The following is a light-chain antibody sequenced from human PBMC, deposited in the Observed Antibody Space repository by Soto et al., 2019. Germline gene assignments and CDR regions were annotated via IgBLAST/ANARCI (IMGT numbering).Light chain of an antibody. CDR1: QGISSY. CDR2: AAS. V-gene: IGKV1-8*01. CDR3: QPYYSYPPYT. Sequence: AIRMTQSPSSLSASTGDRVTITCRASQGISSYLAWYQQKPGKAPKLLIYAASTLQSGVPSRFSGSGSGTDFTLTISCLQSEDFATSYCQPYYSYPPYTFGQGTKLEIK. J-gene: IGKJ2*01.